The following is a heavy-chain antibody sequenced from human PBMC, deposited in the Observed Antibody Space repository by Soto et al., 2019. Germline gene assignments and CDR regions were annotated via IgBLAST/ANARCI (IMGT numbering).Heavy chain of an antibody. CDR3: ARGGIAWFDP. D-gene: IGHD2-21*01. Sequence: SETLALTCTVSGGSISTYYWSWIRQPPGKGLEWIGYIYYSGSTNYNPSLKSRVTISLDTSKIHFSLKLSSVTAADTAFYYCARGGIAWFDPWGQGSLVTVSS. CDR2: IYYSGST. J-gene: IGHJ5*02. V-gene: IGHV4-59*01. CDR1: GGSISTYY.